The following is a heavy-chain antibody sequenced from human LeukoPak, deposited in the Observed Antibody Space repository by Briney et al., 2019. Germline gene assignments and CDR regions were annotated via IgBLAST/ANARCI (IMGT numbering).Heavy chain of an antibody. Sequence: SETLSLTCAVSGGSISSSNWWSWVRQPPGKGLEWIGEIYHSGSTYYNPSLKSRVTISVDRSKNQFSLKLSSVTAADTAVYYCARDQDYDFWSGYYAFDIWGQGTMVTVSS. CDR3: ARDQDYDFWSGYYAFDI. CDR2: IYHSGST. CDR1: GGSISSSNW. J-gene: IGHJ3*02. V-gene: IGHV4-4*02. D-gene: IGHD3-3*01.